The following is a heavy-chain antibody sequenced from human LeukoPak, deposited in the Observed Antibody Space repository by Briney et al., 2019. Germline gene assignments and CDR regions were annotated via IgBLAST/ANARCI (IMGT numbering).Heavy chain of an antibody. CDR2: IYYSGNT. J-gene: IGHJ4*02. D-gene: IGHD1-7*01. V-gene: IGHV4-39*07. CDR3: ARLYGNYQNYFDY. Sequence: SETLSLTCTVSGGSINSSSYYWDWIRQPPGKGLGWIGSIYYSGNTYYNPSLKSRVTISVDTSKNQFSLKLRSVTAADTAVYYCARLYGNYQNYFDYWGQGTLVTVSS. CDR1: GGSINSSSYY.